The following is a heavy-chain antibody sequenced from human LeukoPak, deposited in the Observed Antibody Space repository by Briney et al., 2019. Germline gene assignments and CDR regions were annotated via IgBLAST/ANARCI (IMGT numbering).Heavy chain of an antibody. Sequence: SETLSLTCAVYGGSFSGYYWSWIRQPPGKGLEWIGEINHSGSTNYNPSLKSRVTISVDTSKNQISLKLSSVTAADTAVYYCARRSYIAAAGTIDYWGQGTLVTVSS. V-gene: IGHV4-34*01. CDR3: ARRSYIAAAGTIDY. CDR2: INHSGST. J-gene: IGHJ4*02. CDR1: GGSFSGYY. D-gene: IGHD6-13*01.